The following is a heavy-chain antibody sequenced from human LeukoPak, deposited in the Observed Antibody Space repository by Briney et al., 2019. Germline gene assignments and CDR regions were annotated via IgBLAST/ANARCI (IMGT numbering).Heavy chain of an antibody. CDR3: ARDLPTTVTRGEGCYSMDV. V-gene: IGHV1-69*04. J-gene: IGHJ6*02. CDR1: GGTFSSYA. Sequence: ASVKVSCKASGGTFSSYAISWVRQAPGQGLEWMGRIIPILGIANYAQKFQGRVTITADKSTSTAYMELSSLRSEDTAVYYCARDLPTTVTRGEGCYSMDVWGQGTTVTVSS. CDR2: IIPILGIA. D-gene: IGHD4-17*01.